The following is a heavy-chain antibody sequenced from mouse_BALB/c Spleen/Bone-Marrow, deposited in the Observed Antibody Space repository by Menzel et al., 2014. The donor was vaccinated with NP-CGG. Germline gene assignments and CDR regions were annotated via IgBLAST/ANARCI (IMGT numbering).Heavy chain of an antibody. J-gene: IGHJ2*01. CDR1: GFTFSSYA. CDR2: ISSGGNYT. D-gene: IGHD4-1*01. CDR3: ASTGYFFDY. V-gene: IGHV5-9-1*01. Sequence: EVKLVESGGGLVKPGGSLKLSCAAPGFTFSSYAMSWVRQTPEKRLEWVATISSGGNYTYYPDSVKGRFTISRDNAKNTLYLQMSSLRSEDTAMYYCASTGYFFDYWGQGTTLTVSS.